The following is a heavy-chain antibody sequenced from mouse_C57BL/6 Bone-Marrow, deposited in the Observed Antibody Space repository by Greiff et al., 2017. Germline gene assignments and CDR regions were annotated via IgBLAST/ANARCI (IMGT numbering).Heavy chain of an antibody. CDR2: ISRGGSYP. CDR3: ARNGGLLFMDY. CDR1: GFTFSSYG. J-gene: IGHJ4*01. D-gene: IGHD1-1*01. V-gene: IGHV5-6*01. Sequence: DVHLVESGGDLVKPGGSLKLSCAASGFTFSSYGMSWVRQTPDKRLEWVATISRGGSYPYYPDSVKGRFTISRDNAKNTLYLQMSSLKSEDKAMYYCARNGGLLFMDYWGQGTSGTVSS.